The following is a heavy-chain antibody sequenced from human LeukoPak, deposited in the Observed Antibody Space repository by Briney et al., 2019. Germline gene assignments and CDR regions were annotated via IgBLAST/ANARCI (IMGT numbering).Heavy chain of an antibody. CDR2: FSGIDNNS. V-gene: IGHV3-23*01. CDR1: RFDFNYYG. Sequence: GGSLRLSCAASRFDFNYYGMTWVRQAPGKGLEWVSTFSGIDNNSYYADSVRGRFTISRDNSKNTLYLQMNSLRAEDTAVYYCARGRYSSGWYPPFDYWGQGTLVTVSS. D-gene: IGHD6-19*01. J-gene: IGHJ4*02. CDR3: ARGRYSSGWYPPFDY.